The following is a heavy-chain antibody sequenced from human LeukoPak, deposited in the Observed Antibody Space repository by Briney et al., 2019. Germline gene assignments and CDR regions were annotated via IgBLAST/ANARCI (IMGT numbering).Heavy chain of an antibody. CDR3: AKLGGTVGYSPIDY. V-gene: IGHV1-18*04. CDR1: GYSFTSYG. CDR2: ISTYAGNT. J-gene: IGHJ4*02. Sequence: ASVKVSCKASGYSFTSYGFGWVRQAPGQGLEWMGWISTYAGNTNYAQKVQDRVTMTTDSSTNTAYMELRSLRSDDTAVYYCAKLGGTVGYSPIDYWGQGTLVTVSS. D-gene: IGHD3-16*01.